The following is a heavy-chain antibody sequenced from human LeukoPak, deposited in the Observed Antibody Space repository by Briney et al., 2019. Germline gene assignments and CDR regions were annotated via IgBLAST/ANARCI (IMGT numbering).Heavy chain of an antibody. CDR1: GCTFSSYG. CDR2: ISGSGGST. Sequence: SGGSLRLSCAASGCTFSSYGMSWVRQAPGKGLEWVSAISGSGGSTYYAYSVKGRFTISRDNSKNTLYLQMNSLRAEDTAVYYCAKDLDYDILTGFDYWGQGTLVTVSS. V-gene: IGHV3-23*01. D-gene: IGHD3-9*01. CDR3: AKDLDYDILTGFDY. J-gene: IGHJ4*02.